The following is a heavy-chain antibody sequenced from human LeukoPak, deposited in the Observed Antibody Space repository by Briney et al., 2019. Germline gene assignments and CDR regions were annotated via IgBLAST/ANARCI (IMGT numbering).Heavy chain of an antibody. CDR2: INPSGGST. V-gene: IGHV1-46*01. Sequence: ASVKVSCKASGYTFTSYYMHWVRQAPGQGLEWMGIINPSGGSTSYAQKFQGRVTMTRDMSTSTVYMELSSLRSEDTAVYYCARAPRSGSGYDFSSWFDPWGQGTLVTVSS. D-gene: IGHD5-12*01. CDR1: GYTFTSYY. CDR3: ARAPRSGSGYDFSSWFDP. J-gene: IGHJ5*02.